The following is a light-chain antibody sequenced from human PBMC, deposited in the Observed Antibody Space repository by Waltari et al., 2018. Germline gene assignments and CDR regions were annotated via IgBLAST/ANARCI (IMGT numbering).Light chain of an antibody. J-gene: IGKJ1*01. V-gene: IGKV1-5*01. CDR1: QSGGEW. CDR3: KQYDNNWT. CDR2: DAS. Sequence: DIQMTQSPSTLSASVVDRVTIACRASQSGGEWLAWYQQKPGEAPKLLIFDASNLEGGVPTRCSGSGVGTEFTLTISSLQPDDFAAYYCKQYDNNWTFGQGTKVEIK.